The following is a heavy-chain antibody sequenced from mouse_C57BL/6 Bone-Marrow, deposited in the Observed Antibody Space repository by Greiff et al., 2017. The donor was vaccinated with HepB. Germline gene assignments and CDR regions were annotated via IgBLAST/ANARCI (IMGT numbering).Heavy chain of an antibody. D-gene: IGHD1-1*01. CDR2: IRNKANGYTT. J-gene: IGHJ1*03. Sequence: LVESGGGLVQPGGSLSLSCAASGFTFTDYYMSWVRQPPGKALEWLGFIRNKANGYTTEYSASVKGRFTISRDNSQSILYLQMNALRAEDSATYYCARYYYGSSCWYFDVWGTGTTVTVSS. CDR1: GFTFTDYY. V-gene: IGHV7-3*01. CDR3: ARYYYGSSCWYFDV.